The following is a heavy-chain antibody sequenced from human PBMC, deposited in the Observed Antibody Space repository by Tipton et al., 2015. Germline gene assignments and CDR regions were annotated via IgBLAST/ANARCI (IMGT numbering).Heavy chain of an antibody. V-gene: IGHV1-69*01. Sequence: QLVQSGAEVKKPGSSVKVSCKASGGTFSRYTLIWVRQAPGQGLEWMGGIIPIFGPANYAQKFQGRLTISADDSTSTASMELSSLRSEDTALYYCARGYGLHSGLKHWGQGTLVTVSS. J-gene: IGHJ4*02. CDR3: ARGYGLHSGLKH. CDR2: IIPIFGPA. D-gene: IGHD5-12*01. CDR1: GGTFSRYT.